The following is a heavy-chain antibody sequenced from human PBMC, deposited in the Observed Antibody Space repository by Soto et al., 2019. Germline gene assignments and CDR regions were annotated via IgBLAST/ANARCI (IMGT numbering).Heavy chain of an antibody. CDR2: ISYDGSNK. J-gene: IGHJ5*02. D-gene: IGHD2-2*01. Sequence: PGGSLRLSCAASGFTFSSYGMHWVRQAPGKGLEWVAVISYDGSNKYYADSVKGRFTISRDNSKNTLYLQMNGLRAEDTAVYYCAAGRLVVVPAASSRGWFDPWGQGTLVTVSS. CDR1: GFTFSSYG. CDR3: AAGRLVVVPAASSRGWFDP. V-gene: IGHV3-30*03.